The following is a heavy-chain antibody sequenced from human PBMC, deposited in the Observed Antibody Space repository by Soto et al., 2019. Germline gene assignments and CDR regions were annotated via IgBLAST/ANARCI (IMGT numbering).Heavy chain of an antibody. J-gene: IGHJ5*02. CDR2: INPNSGGT. V-gene: IGHV1-2*02. CDR3: ARKTGIGDWFDP. Sequence: ASVKVSCKASGYTFTGYYMHWVRQAPGQGLEWMGWINPNSGGTNYAQKFQGRVTMTRDTSISTAYMELSRLRSDDTAVYYCARKTGIGDWFDPWDQGTLVTVSS. D-gene: IGHD7-27*01. CDR1: GYTFTGYY.